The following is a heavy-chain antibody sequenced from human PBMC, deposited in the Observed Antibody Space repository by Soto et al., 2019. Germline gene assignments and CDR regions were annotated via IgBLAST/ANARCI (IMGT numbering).Heavy chain of an antibody. CDR1: GFTFSNYA. Sequence: EVQLLESGGGLVQPGGSLRLYCAASGFTFSNYAMSWVRQAPGTGLEWVSSISGSGDSTYYGDSVKGRFALSRDNSKYTLYLQMSSLRTQSTSLYYCAEFDSSSNSGYDSFDCWGQGTLVTVSS. V-gene: IGHV3-23*01. CDR2: ISGSGDST. D-gene: IGHD5-12*01. CDR3: AEFDSSSNSGYDSFDC. J-gene: IGHJ4*02.